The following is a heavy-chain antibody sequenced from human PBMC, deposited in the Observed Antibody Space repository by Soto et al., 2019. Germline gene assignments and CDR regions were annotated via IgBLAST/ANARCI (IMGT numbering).Heavy chain of an antibody. J-gene: IGHJ6*02. CDR2: ISYTGRT. V-gene: IGHV4-61*03. CDR1: GDSVTSGSYY. Sequence: SETLSLTCPVSGDSVTSGSYYWTWLRQPPGKGLEWIGYISYTGRTKYNPSLQSRVTISVDTSKNDFSLNLSSVTAADTAVYFCAREWGLLPYYVMNVWGHGTAVTVSS. CDR3: AREWGLLPYYVMNV. D-gene: IGHD7-27*01.